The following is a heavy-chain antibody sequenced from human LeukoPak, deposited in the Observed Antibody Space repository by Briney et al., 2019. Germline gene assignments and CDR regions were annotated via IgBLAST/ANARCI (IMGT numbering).Heavy chain of an antibody. V-gene: IGHV1-69*04. J-gene: IGHJ6*02. CDR3: ASWPLRRYGMDV. Sequence: PGASVKVSCKASGGTFSSYAISWVRQAPGQGLEWMGRIIPILGIANYAQKFQGRVTITADKSTSTAYMELSSLRSEDTAVYYCASWPLRRYGMDVWGQGTTVTVSS. CDR2: IIPILGIA. CDR1: GGTFSSYA.